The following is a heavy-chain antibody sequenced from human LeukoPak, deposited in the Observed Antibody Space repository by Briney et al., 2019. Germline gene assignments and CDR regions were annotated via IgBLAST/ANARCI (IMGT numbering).Heavy chain of an antibody. V-gene: IGHV4-59*01. Sequence: RPSETLSLTCTVSGGSINSDSWSWIRQPPGKRLEWIGYIHYSGSTNYNPSLMSRVTISGDTSKSQFSLKLTSVTAADTAVYYCARLSGDYVWGGYRPFEFDYWGQGTLVTVSS. J-gene: IGHJ4*02. CDR1: GGSINSDS. D-gene: IGHD3-16*02. CDR2: IHYSGST. CDR3: ARLSGDYVWGGYRPFEFDY.